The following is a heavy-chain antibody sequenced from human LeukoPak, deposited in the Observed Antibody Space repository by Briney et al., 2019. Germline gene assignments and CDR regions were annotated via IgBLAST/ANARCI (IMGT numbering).Heavy chain of an antibody. V-gene: IGHV4-4*07. CDR1: GGSISNYY. D-gene: IGHD3-3*01. CDR2: IYSSGIS. CDR3: ARVDFWSTYYTDNWFDP. Sequence: SETLSLTCIVSGGSISNYYWTWVRQPAGKGVEWIGHIYSSGISNYNTSLKSRVSMSMEVYKKQFSVKLKYVTSADTAVYYCARVDFWSTYYTDNWFDPWGQGTLVTVSS. J-gene: IGHJ5*02.